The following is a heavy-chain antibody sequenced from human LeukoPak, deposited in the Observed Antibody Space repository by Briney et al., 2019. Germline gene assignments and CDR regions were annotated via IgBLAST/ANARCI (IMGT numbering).Heavy chain of an antibody. CDR1: GFTFSNYG. Sequence: GGSLRLSCAASGFTFSNYGMHWVRQAPGKGLEWVAFIRYDGSNKYYADSVKGRLTISRDNSRNTLYLQMNSLRPEDTAVYYCAKDRGEAAASFDYWGQGTLVTVSS. V-gene: IGHV3-30*02. D-gene: IGHD2-2*01. CDR2: IRYDGSNK. J-gene: IGHJ4*02. CDR3: AKDRGEAAASFDY.